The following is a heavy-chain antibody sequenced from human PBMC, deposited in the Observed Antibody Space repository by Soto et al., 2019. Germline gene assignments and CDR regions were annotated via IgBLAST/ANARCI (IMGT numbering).Heavy chain of an antibody. V-gene: IGHV4-38-2*02. J-gene: IGHJ4*02. CDR3: AREIAAAGRRLFDY. CDR1: GYSISSGYY. D-gene: IGHD6-13*01. Sequence: PSETLSLTCAVSGYSISSGYYWGWIRQPPGKGLEWIGSIYHSGSTYYNPSLKSRVTISVDTSKNQFSLKLSSVTAADTAVYYCAREIAAAGRRLFDYWGQGTLVTGSS. CDR2: IYHSGST.